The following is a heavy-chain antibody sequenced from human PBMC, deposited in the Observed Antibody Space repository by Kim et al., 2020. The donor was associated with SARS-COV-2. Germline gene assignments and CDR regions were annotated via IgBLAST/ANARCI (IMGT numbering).Heavy chain of an antibody. J-gene: IGHJ6*02. D-gene: IGHD3-9*01. Sequence: ASVKVSCKASGYTFTSYGISWVRQAPGQGLEWMGWISAYNGNTNYAQKLQGRVTMTTDTSTSTAYMELRSLRSDDTAMYYCARDQGITIFWAGYYYYGMDVWGQGTTVSVSS. CDR3: ARDQGITIFWAGYYYYGMDV. CDR2: ISAYNGNT. V-gene: IGHV1-18*04. CDR1: GYTFTSYG.